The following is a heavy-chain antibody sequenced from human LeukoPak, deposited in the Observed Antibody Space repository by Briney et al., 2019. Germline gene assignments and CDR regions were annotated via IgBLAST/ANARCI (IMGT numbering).Heavy chain of an antibody. CDR2: IYPGDSDT. CDR3: ARGPHSGSYSAYFDY. D-gene: IGHD1-26*01. Sequence: HGESLQISCKGSVYSFTSYLIGGVRPMPGKGLEWMGIIYPGDSDTRYSPSFQGQVTISADKSISTAYLQCSSLKASDTAMYYCARGPHSGSYSAYFDYWGQGTLVTVSS. J-gene: IGHJ4*02. CDR1: VYSFTSYL. V-gene: IGHV5-51*01.